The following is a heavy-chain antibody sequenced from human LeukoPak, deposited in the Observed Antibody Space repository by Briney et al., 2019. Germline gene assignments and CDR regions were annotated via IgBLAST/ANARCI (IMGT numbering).Heavy chain of an antibody. CDR2: ISGSGGST. CDR3: AKDKFPLLLWFGDYFDY. CDR1: GFTFSSYA. D-gene: IGHD3-10*01. J-gene: IGHJ4*02. Sequence: GGSLRLSCAASGFTFSSYAMSWVRQAPGKGLEWVSAISGSGGSTYYADSVKGRFTISRDNSKNTLYLQMNSLRAEDTAVYYCAKDKFPLLLWFGDYFDYWGQGTLVTVSS. V-gene: IGHV3-23*01.